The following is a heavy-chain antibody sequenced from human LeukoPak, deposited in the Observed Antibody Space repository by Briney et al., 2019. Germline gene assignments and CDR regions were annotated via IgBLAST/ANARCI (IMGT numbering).Heavy chain of an antibody. Sequence: SETLSLTCAVYGGSFSGYYWSWIRQPPGKGLEWIGEINHSGSTNYNPSLKSRVTISVDTSKNQFSLKLSSVTAADTAVYYCSRRINHYCSSGSSYSNYYYYMGVWGKGTTVTISS. CDR1: GGSFSGYY. J-gene: IGHJ6*03. CDR2: INHSGST. CDR3: SRRINHYCSSGSSYSNYYYYMGV. D-gene: IGHD2-15*01. V-gene: IGHV4-34*01.